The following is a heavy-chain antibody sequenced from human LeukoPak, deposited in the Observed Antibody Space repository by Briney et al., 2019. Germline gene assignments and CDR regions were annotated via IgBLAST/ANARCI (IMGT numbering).Heavy chain of an antibody. Sequence: SETLSLTCTVSGGSISSYFWSWIRQPPGQGLEWIGYIYYSGSTNYNPSLKSRVTISVDTFKNQFSLKLSSVTTADTAVYYCARGIAAASTCFDYWGQGTLVTVSS. CDR2: IYYSGST. CDR3: ARGIAAASTCFDY. CDR1: GGSISSYF. V-gene: IGHV4-59*01. J-gene: IGHJ4*02. D-gene: IGHD6-13*01.